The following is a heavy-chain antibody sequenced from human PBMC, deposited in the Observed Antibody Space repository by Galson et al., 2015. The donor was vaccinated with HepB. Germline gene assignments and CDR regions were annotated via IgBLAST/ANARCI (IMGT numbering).Heavy chain of an antibody. CDR3: ARDPDHCSSTSCYVNWFDP. D-gene: IGHD2-2*01. V-gene: IGHV1-46*01. CDR1: GSTFTSYY. J-gene: IGHJ5*02. Sequence: SVKVSCKASGSTFTSYYMHWVRQAPGQGLEWMGIINPSGGSTSYAQKFQGRVTMTRDTSTSTVYMELSSLRSEDTAVYYCARDPDHCSSTSCYVNWFDPWGQGTLVTVSS. CDR2: INPSGGST.